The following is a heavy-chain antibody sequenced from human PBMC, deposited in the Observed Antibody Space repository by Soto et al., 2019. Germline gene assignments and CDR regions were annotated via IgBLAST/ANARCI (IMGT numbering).Heavy chain of an antibody. Sequence: GASVKVSCKASGYTFTGYYMHWVRQAPGQGLEWMGWINPNSGGTNYAQKFQGRVTMTRDTSISTAYMELSRLRSDDTAVYYCAREETARITMIVVVIYGMDVWGQGTTVTV. CDR1: GYTFTGYY. D-gene: IGHD3-22*01. J-gene: IGHJ6*02. CDR2: INPNSGGT. V-gene: IGHV1-2*02. CDR3: AREETARITMIVVVIYGMDV.